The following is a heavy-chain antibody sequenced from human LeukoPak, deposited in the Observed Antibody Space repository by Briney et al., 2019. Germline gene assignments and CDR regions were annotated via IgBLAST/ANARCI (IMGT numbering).Heavy chain of an antibody. CDR3: ARDYSSSWYSPLSDY. D-gene: IGHD6-13*01. CDR1: GFTFGSYS. V-gene: IGHV3-21*01. J-gene: IGHJ4*02. Sequence: GGSLRLSCAASGFTFGSYSMNWVRQAPGKGLEWVSSISSSSSYIYYADSVKGRFTISRDNAKNSLYLQMNSLRAEDTAVYYCARDYSSSWYSPLSDYWGQGTLVTVSS. CDR2: ISSSSSYI.